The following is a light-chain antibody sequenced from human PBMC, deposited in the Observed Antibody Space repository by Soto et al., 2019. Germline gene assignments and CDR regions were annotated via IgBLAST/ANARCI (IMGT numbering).Light chain of an antibody. V-gene: IGKV3-11*01. CDR3: QQRSNWPPTIT. J-gene: IGKJ5*01. CDR2: DGS. CDR1: QSVSSY. Sequence: EIVLTQSPATLSLSPGERATLSCRASQSVSSYLAWYQQKPGQAPRLLIYDGSNRATGIPARFSGSGSGTVFTLTLSSLEPEDFAVYYCQQRSNWPPTITFGQGTQLEIK.